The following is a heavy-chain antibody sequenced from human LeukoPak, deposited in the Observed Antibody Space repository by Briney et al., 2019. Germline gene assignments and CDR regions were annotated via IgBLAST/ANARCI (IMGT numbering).Heavy chain of an antibody. Sequence: ASXKVSCKASGYTFTGYYMHWVRQAPGQGLEWMGWINPNSGGTNYAQKFQGRVTMTRDTSISTAYMELSRLRSDDTAVYYCASSYCSSTSCSYFDYWGQGTLVTVSS. CDR3: ASSYCSSTSCSYFDY. V-gene: IGHV1-2*02. D-gene: IGHD2-2*01. CDR2: INPNSGGT. CDR1: GYTFTGYY. J-gene: IGHJ4*02.